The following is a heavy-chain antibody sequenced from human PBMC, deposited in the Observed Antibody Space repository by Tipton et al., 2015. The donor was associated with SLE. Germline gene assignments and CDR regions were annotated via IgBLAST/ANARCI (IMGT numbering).Heavy chain of an antibody. CDR1: GFTVSSNY. Sequence: SLRLSCAASGFTVSSNYMTWVRQAPGKGLEWVSTIYTSGSTYYADSVKGRFTISRDTPKNTVSLQMNSLRAEDAALYYCAKAYFGDGNYFDYWGQGTLVIVSS. V-gene: IGHV3-53*01. CDR3: AKAYFGDGNYFDY. J-gene: IGHJ4*02. D-gene: IGHD2-21*02. CDR2: IYTSGST.